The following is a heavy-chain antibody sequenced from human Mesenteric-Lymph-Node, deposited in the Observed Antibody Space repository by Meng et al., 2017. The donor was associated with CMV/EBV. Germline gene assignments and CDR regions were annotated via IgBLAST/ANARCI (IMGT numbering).Heavy chain of an antibody. CDR2: MTQDGSER. CDR3: AKDPSGYSSSFDY. D-gene: IGHD6-13*01. V-gene: IGHV3-7*03. J-gene: IGHJ4*02. CDR1: GFTFSSYW. Sequence: GGSLRLSCAASGFTFSSYWMHWVRQAPGRGLEWVASMTQDGSERFYVDSVKGRFTISRDNAKNSLYLQMNSLRAEDTALYYCAKDPSGYSSSFDYWGQGTLVTVSS.